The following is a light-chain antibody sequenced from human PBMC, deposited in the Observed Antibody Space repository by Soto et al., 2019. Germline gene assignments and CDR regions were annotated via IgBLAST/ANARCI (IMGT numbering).Light chain of an antibody. CDR2: EVN. Sequence: QSALTQPPSASGSPGQSVTISCTGTSSDIGAYNYVSWYQQHPGKAPKVIISEVNRRPSGVPDRFSGSKSGNTASLTVSGLQAEDEAYYYCCSFAGNNNNLFGGGTKLTVL. V-gene: IGLV2-8*01. CDR3: CSFAGNNNNL. J-gene: IGLJ2*01. CDR1: SSDIGAYNY.